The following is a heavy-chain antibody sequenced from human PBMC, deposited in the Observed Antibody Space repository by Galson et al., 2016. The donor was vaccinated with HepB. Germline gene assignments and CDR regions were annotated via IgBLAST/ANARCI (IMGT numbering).Heavy chain of an antibody. CDR3: ARGHSGSSLPYFEY. Sequence: QSGAEVKKPGESLRISCEGSGYSFINHWIVWVRQMPGKGLEWMGIIYPGDSDPRYSPSFKGKVTIPADKSIGTAYLQWRSLKASATAMYYCARGHSGSSLPYFEYWGQGTLVTVSS. CDR1: GYSFINHW. D-gene: IGHD1-26*01. CDR2: IYPGDSDP. V-gene: IGHV5-51*01. J-gene: IGHJ4*02.